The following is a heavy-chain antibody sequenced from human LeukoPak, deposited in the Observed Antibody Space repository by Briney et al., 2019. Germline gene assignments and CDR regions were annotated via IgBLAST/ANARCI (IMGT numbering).Heavy chain of an antibody. J-gene: IGHJ4*02. Sequence: ASVKVSCKASGYTFTSYGFRWVRQAPGQGLEWMGWISVYYGNIKYAQKLQGRITLTTDTSTSTAYMELRSLRSDDTAVYYCARDQGAQTSRQDYWGQGTLVTVSS. CDR3: ARDQGAQTSRQDY. CDR1: GYTFTSYG. V-gene: IGHV1-18*01. D-gene: IGHD3-16*01. CDR2: ISVYYGNI.